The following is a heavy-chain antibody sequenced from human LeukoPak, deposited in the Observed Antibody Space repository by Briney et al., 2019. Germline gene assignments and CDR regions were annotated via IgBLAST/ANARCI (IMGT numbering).Heavy chain of an antibody. CDR2: IIPIFGTA. V-gene: IGHV1-69*05. CDR3: ARDGGPYSGSPDGWFDP. CDR1: GGTFSSYA. J-gene: IGHJ5*02. Sequence: GASVKVSCKASGGTFSSYAISWVRQAPGQGLEWMGGIIPIFGTANYAQKFQGRVTMTRDTSTSTVYMELSSLRSEDTAVYYCARDGGPYSGSPDGWFDPWGQGTLVTVSS. D-gene: IGHD1-26*01.